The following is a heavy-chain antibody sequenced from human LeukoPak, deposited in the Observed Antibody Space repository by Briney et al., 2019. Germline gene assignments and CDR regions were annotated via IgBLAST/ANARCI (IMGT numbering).Heavy chain of an antibody. D-gene: IGHD6-19*01. CDR3: ARPSVAEGDYFDY. CDR1: GYSFTSYW. CDR2: IYPGDSDT. Sequence: GESLQISCKGSGYSFTSYWIGWVRQMPGKGLEWMGIIYPGDSDTRYSPSFQGQVTISADKSISTAYLQWSSLKASDTAMYYCARPSVAEGDYFDYWGQGTLVTVSS. V-gene: IGHV5-51*01. J-gene: IGHJ4*02.